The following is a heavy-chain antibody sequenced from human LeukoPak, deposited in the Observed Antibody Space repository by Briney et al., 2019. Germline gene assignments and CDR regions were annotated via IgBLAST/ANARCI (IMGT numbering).Heavy chain of an antibody. Sequence: GGSLTLSCSASGFTFSSYAMRWVRQPAGKGLEYVSGISSNGGSTNYEDSVKGRFTISRDNSKNTLYLQMSSLRTEDTAVYYCVRGHSSSSNYFDYWGQGSLVTVSS. J-gene: IGHJ4*02. CDR2: ISSNGGST. V-gene: IGHV3-64D*09. CDR3: VRGHSSSSNYFDY. CDR1: GFTFSSYA. D-gene: IGHD6-6*01.